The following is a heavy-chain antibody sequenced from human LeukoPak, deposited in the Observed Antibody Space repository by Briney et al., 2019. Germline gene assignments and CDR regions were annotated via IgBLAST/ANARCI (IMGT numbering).Heavy chain of an antibody. CDR3: ARDLSRGQQLDHYFDY. CDR1: GFTFSDYY. CDR2: ISSSGSTI. J-gene: IGHJ4*02. V-gene: IGHV3-11*04. D-gene: IGHD6-13*01. Sequence: GGSLRLSCAASGFTFSDYYMSWIRQAPRKGLEWVSYISSSGSTIYYADSVKGRFTISRDNAKNSLYLQMNSLRAEDTAVYYCARDLSRGQQLDHYFDYWGQGTLVTVSS.